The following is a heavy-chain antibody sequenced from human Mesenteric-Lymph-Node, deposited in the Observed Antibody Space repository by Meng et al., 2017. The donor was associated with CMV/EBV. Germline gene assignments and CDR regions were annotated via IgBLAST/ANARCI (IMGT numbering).Heavy chain of an antibody. J-gene: IGHJ4*02. CDR2: LRLDGSRT. CDR3: ATLGALFFDY. D-gene: IGHD3-16*01. V-gene: IGHV3-30*02. CDR1: GISFSNCG. Sequence: GGSLRLSCTASGISFSNCGMHWVRQAPGKGLEWVAFLRLDGSRTYYADSVKGRFTISRDTSKNTLYLQMNSLRTEDAAVYYCATLGALFFDYWGQGTLVTVSS.